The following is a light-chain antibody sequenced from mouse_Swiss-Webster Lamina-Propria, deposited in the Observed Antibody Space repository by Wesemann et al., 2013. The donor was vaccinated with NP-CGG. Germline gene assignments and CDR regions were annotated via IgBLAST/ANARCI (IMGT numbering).Light chain of an antibody. Sequence: DIVMTQSPSSLTVTAGEKVTMSCKSSQSLLNSGNQKNYLTWYQQKPGQPPKLLIYWASTRESGVPDRFTGSGSGTDFTLTISSVKAEDLAVYYCQQYYSYPFTFGSGTKLEIK. CDR3: QQYYSYPFT. V-gene: IGKV8-19*01. CDR1: QSLLNSGNQKNY. CDR2: WAS. J-gene: IGKJ4*01.